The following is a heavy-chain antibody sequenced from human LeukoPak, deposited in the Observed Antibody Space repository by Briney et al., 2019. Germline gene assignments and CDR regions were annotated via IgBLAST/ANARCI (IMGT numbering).Heavy chain of an antibody. J-gene: IGHJ4*02. Sequence: ASVKVSCKASGYTFTGYYIHWVRQAPGQGLEWMGRINPNSGGTNYAQTFQGRVTMTRDTSISTAYMELSRLRSDDTAVYYCAREGSCWYFDYWGQETLVTVSS. CDR3: AREGSCWYFDY. CDR1: GYTFTGYY. CDR2: INPNSGGT. D-gene: IGHD6-19*01. V-gene: IGHV1-2*06.